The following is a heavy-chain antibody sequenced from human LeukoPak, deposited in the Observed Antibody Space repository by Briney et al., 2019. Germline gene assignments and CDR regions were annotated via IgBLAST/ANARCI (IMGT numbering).Heavy chain of an antibody. CDR1: GYTFTSYG. J-gene: IGHJ5*02. V-gene: IGHV1-18*01. D-gene: IGHD3-22*01. CDR3: ARDPGSYYYDSSGYYPDGNWFDP. CDR2: ISAYNGNT. Sequence: ASVKVSCKASGYTFTSYGISWVRQAPGQGLEWMGWISAYNGNTNYAQKLQGRVTMTTDTSTSTAYMELRSLRSDDTAVYYCARDPGSYYYDSSGYYPDGNWFDPWGQGTLVTVSS.